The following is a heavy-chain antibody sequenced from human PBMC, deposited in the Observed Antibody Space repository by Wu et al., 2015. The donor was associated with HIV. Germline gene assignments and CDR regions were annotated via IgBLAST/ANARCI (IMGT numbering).Heavy chain of an antibody. CDR3: ARDRDGGSFYYGMDV. CDR2: IIPMYGKP. V-gene: IGHV1-69*13. D-gene: IGHD2-15*01. CDR1: GGSFSDYA. J-gene: IGHJ6*02. Sequence: QVQLVQSGAGVKKPGSSVKVSCKASGGSFSDYAISWVRQAPGQGLEWMGRIIPMYGKPIDAQKFQGRITITADDSTSTVDMELSSLRSEDTAVYFCARDRDGGSFYYGMDVWGQGTTVTVSS.